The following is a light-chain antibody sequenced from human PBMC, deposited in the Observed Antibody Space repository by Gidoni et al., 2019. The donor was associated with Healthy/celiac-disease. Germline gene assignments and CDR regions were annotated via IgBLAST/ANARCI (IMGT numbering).Light chain of an antibody. J-gene: IGKJ1*01. Sequence: DIVMTQSPLSLPVTPGEPASISCRSSQSLLHSNGYNYLDWYLQKPGQSLQLLICLGSNRASGVPDRFSGSGSGTDFTLKISRVEAEDVGVYYCMQALQTPWTFGQGTKVEIK. CDR3: MQALQTPWT. V-gene: IGKV2-28*01. CDR1: QSLLHSNGYNY. CDR2: LGS.